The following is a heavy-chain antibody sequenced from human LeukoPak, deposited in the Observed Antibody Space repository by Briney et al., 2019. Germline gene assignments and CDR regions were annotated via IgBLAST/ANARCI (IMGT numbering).Heavy chain of an antibody. J-gene: IGHJ4*02. Sequence: PGGSLRLSCAASGFTFSDYYMSWIRQAPGKGLEWVSYISSSGTTIYYADSVRGRFTISRDNSKNTLYLQMNSLRTEDTAVYYCARRAGIYSHPYDYWGQGTLVTVSS. CDR1: GFTFSDYY. D-gene: IGHD1-14*01. CDR3: ARRAGIYSHPYDY. V-gene: IGHV3-11*01. CDR2: ISSSGTTI.